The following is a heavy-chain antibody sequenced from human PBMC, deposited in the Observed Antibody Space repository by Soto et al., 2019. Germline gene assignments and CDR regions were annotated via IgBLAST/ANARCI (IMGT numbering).Heavy chain of an antibody. V-gene: IGHV4-4*09. CDR3: ARQIGDDPFDI. Sequence: SETQSLTCTVSGGSISTYYWNWIRQSPGKGLEWIGYIYRTGSTHYNPSLNGRAAISLGTSRNQFSLQLNSVTAADTAVYFCARQIGDDPFDIWGQGTMVTVSS. CDR2: IYRTGST. CDR1: GGSISTYY. J-gene: IGHJ3*02. D-gene: IGHD3-3*01.